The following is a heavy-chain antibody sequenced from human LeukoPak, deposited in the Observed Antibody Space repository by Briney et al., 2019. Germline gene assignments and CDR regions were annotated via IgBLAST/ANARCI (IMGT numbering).Heavy chain of an antibody. V-gene: IGHV3-30*02. D-gene: IGHD6-13*01. CDR3: VKDLGGYSSSWYYYGMDV. J-gene: IGHJ6*02. Sequence: GGSLRLSCAASGFTFSSYGMHWVRQAPGKGLEWVAFIRYDGSNKYYADSVKGRFTISRDNSKNTLYLQMNSLRAEDTAVYYCVKDLGGYSSSWYYYGMDVWGQGTTVTVSS. CDR2: IRYDGSNK. CDR1: GFTFSSYG.